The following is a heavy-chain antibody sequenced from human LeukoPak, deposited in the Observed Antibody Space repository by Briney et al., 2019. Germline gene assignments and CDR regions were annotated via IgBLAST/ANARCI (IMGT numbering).Heavy chain of an antibody. CDR2: ISSSGSTI. D-gene: IGHD1-14*01. J-gene: IGHJ4*02. CDR1: GFPFSSYE. V-gene: IGHV3-48*03. CDR3: ARENQGFDY. Sequence: PGGPLRLSWEASGFPFSSYEMNWVRQAPGKGLEWVSYISSSGSTIYYADSVKGRFTISRDNAKNSLYLQMNSLRAEDTAVYYCARENQGFDYWGQGTLVTVSS.